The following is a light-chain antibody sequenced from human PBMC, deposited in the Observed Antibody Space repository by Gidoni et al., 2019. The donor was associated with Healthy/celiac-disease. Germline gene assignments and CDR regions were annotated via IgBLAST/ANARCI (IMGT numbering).Light chain of an antibody. J-gene: IGKJ3*01. V-gene: IGKV2-28*01. Sequence: DIVMTQSPLSLPVPPGEPASIACRSSQSLLHSNGYNYLDLYLQKPGQSPQLLIYLGSNRASGVPDRFSGSGSGTDFTLKISRVEAEDVGVYYCMQALQTPWTFGPGTKVAIK. CDR2: LGS. CDR3: MQALQTPWT. CDR1: QSLLHSNGYNY.